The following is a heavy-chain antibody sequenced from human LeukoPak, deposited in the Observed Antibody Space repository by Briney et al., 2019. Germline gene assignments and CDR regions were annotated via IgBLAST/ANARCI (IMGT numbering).Heavy chain of an antibody. CDR1: GGSFSGYY. J-gene: IGHJ4*02. V-gene: IGHV4-34*01. Sequence: SETLSLTCAVYGGSFSGYYWSWIRQPPGKGLEWIGEINHSGSTNYNPSLRSRVTISVDKSKNQFPLKLSSVTAADTAVYYCARAHSGSYFDYWGQGTLVTVSS. D-gene: IGHD6-19*01. CDR3: ARAHSGSYFDY. CDR2: INHSGST.